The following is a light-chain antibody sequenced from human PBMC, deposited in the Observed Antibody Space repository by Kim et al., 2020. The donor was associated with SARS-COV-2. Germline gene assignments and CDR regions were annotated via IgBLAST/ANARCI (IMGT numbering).Light chain of an antibody. CDR2: DAS. Sequence: EIVLTQSPATLSLSPGERATLSCRASQTVSSYLGWYQQKPGQAPRLLIYDASNRATGIPARFSGSGSGTDFTLTISSLEPEDFAVYYCQQRDTWPLTFGGGTKVDIK. CDR3: QQRDTWPLT. CDR1: QTVSSY. J-gene: IGKJ4*01. V-gene: IGKV3-11*01.